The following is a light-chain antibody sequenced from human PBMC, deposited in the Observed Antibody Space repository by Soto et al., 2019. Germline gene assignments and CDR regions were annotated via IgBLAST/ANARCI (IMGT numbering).Light chain of an antibody. J-gene: IGKJ1*01. CDR1: QRFGSSN. Sequence: EIVLTQSPGTLSLSPGERGTLSCRASQRFGSSNLAWYQQKPGQAPRLLIYSTSSRATGIPDRFSGSGSGTDFTLTISRLEPEDFALYYCHQRQSWPRTFGQGTKVDIK. CDR2: STS. V-gene: IGKV3-20*01. CDR3: HQRQSWPRT.